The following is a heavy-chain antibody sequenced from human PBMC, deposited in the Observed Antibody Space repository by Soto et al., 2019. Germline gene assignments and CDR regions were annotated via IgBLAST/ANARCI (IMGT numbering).Heavy chain of an antibody. CDR2: INHSGST. CDR1: GGSFSGYY. CDR3: ARGQSTVTTIQIDN. V-gene: IGHV4-34*01. J-gene: IGHJ4*02. D-gene: IGHD4-17*01. Sequence: SETLSLTCAVYGGSFSGYYWSWIRQPPGKGLEWIGEINHSGSTNYNPSLKSRVTISVDTSKNQFSLKLSSVTAADTAVYYCARGQSTVTTIQIDNWGQGTLVTVSS.